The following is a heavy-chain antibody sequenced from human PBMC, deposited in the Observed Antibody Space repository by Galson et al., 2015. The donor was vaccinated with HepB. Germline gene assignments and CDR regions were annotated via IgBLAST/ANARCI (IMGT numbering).Heavy chain of an antibody. CDR2: IIPIFGTA. CDR1: GGTFSSYA. J-gene: IGHJ6*03. V-gene: IGHV1-69*13. Sequence: VKVSCKASGGTFSSYAISWVRQAPGQGLEWMGGIIPIFGTANYAQKFQGRVTITADESTSTAYMELSSLRSEDTAVYYCATRKGDYYGSVRHYYYYMDVWGKGTTVTVSS. D-gene: IGHD3-10*01. CDR3: ATRKGDYYGSVRHYYYYMDV.